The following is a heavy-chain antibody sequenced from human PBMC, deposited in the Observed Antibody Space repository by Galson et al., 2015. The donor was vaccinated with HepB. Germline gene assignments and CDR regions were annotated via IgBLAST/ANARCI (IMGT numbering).Heavy chain of an antibody. D-gene: IGHD3-16*02. CDR3: AKAAGGSHRSYYFDY. Sequence: SLRLSCAASGFTFSCCAMTWVRQTPGKGLEWISLIHNDGETTQHADSVKGRFSISRDNSKNEVPLQMNSLRAEDTAVYFCAKAAGGSHRSYYFDYWGQGTTVTVSS. CDR2: IHNDGETT. V-gene: IGHV3-23*01. J-gene: IGHJ4*02. CDR1: GFTFSCCA.